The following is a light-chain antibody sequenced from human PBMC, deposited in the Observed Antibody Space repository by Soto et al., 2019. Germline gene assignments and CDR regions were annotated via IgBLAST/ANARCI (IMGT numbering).Light chain of an antibody. CDR1: QSISSY. CDR2: AAS. CDR3: QQSYSTPLT. V-gene: IGKV1-39*01. Sequence: IQMPQSPSSLSASVGERVTITCRASQSISSYLNWYQQKPGKAPKLLIYAASSLQSGVPSRFSGSGSGTDFTLTISSLQPEDFATYYCQQSYSTPLTVGGGTKVDI. J-gene: IGKJ4*01.